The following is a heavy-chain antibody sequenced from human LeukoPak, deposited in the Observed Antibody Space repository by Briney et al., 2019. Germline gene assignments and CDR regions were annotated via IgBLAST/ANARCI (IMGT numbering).Heavy chain of an antibody. V-gene: IGHV4-34*01. Sequence: SETLSLTCAVYGGSFSGYYWSWIRQPPGKGLEWIGEINHSGSTNYNPSLKSRVTISVDTSKNQFSLKLSSVTAADTAVYYCARAYDYVWGSYRYPLDYWGQGTLVTASS. CDR3: ARAYDYVWGSYRYPLDY. D-gene: IGHD3-16*02. J-gene: IGHJ4*02. CDR1: GGSFSGYY. CDR2: INHSGST.